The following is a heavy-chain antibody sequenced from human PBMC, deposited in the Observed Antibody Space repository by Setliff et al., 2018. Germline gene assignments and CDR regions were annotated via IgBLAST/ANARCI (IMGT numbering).Heavy chain of an antibody. J-gene: IGHJ4*02. CDR2: INHSGTT. CDR1: GVSFSDYY. Sequence: SETLSLTCTVYGVSFSDYYWGWVRQSPGKGLDWIGEINHSGTTNHDPSLEGRISISVDTSKRQFSLKLSSVTAADTAVYYCVRESRSTWYRRDFWGQGTLVTVSS. V-gene: IGHV4-34*10. D-gene: IGHD6-13*01. CDR3: VRESRSTWYRRDF.